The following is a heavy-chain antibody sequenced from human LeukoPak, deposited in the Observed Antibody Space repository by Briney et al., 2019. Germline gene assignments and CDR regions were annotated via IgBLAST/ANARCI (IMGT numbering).Heavy chain of an antibody. CDR2: INYDGSNK. D-gene: IGHD1-1*01. J-gene: IGHJ4*02. V-gene: IGHV3-33*03. CDR3: ARNNNWNYIDF. CDR1: GFTFSTYG. Sequence: PGRSLRLSCAASGFTFSTYGMHWVRQAPGKGLEWVAVINYDGSNKNYADSVKGRFTISRDNAKKSLYLQMNSLRAEDTAVYYCARNNNWNYIDFWGQGTLVTVSS.